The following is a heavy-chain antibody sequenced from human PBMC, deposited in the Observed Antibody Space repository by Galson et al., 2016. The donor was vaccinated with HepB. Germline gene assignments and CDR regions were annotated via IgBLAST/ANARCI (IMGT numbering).Heavy chain of an antibody. CDR2: IYSGGAT. V-gene: IGHV3-69-1*02. D-gene: IGHD3-22*01. CDR1: GFIVSSHY. Sequence: SLRLSCAGSGFIVSSHYMNWVRQPPGKGLEWVAIIYSGGATYYADSVRGRFTISRDNAKNSLHLQMNSLRAEDTALYYCARAHYDSYGYRVFEHWGQGTLVTVSS. CDR3: ARAHYDSYGYRVFEH. J-gene: IGHJ1*01.